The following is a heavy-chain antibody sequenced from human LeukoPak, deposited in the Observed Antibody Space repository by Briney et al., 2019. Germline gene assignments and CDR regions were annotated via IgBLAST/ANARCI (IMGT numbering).Heavy chain of an antibody. Sequence: PGGSLRLSCAASGFTFSSYEMNWVRQAPGKGLEWVSYISSSGSTIYYPDSVKGRFTISRDNAKNSLYLQTNSLRAEDTAVYYCAELGITMIGGVWGKGTTVTISS. D-gene: IGHD3-10*02. J-gene: IGHJ6*04. V-gene: IGHV3-48*03. CDR1: GFTFSSYE. CDR2: ISSSGSTI. CDR3: AELGITMIGGV.